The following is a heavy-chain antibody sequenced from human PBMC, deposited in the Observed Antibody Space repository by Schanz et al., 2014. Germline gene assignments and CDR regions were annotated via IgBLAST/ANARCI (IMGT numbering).Heavy chain of an antibody. J-gene: IGHJ4*02. V-gene: IGHV3-30*04. CDR2: ISYDGGHK. CDR3: ARSRGFDSIFDF. Sequence: QVQLVESGGGVVQPGRSLRLSCAASGFTFSSYAMHWVRQAPGRGLQWVALISYDGGHKYYADSVKGRFTISRDNSKNTLYLQMNSLRAEDTAVYYCARSRGFDSIFDFWGRGTLVTVSS. CDR1: GFTFSSYA. D-gene: IGHD5-12*01.